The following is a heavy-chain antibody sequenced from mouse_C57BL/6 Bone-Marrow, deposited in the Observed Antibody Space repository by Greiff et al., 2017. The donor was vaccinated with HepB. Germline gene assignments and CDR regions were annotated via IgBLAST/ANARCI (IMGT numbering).Heavy chain of an antibody. CDR2: INPNNGGT. V-gene: IGHV1-18*01. Sequence: VQLKESGPELVKPGASVKIPCKASGYTFTDYNMDWVKQSHGKSLEWIGDINPNNGGTIYNQKFKGKATLTVDKSSSTAYMELRSLTSEDTAVYYGARPYYCSSYVGAMDYWGQGTSVTGSS. CDR3: ARPYYCSSYVGAMDY. J-gene: IGHJ4*01. CDR1: GYTFTDYN. D-gene: IGHD1-1*01.